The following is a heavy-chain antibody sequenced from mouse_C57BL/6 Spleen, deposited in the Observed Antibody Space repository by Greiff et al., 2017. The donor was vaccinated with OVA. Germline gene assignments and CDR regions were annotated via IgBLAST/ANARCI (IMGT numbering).Heavy chain of an antibody. CDR2: IDPEDGDT. J-gene: IGHJ3*01. V-gene: IGHV14-1*01. CDR1: GFNIKDYY. CDR3: TTLESSGYVWLAY. Sequence: VQLQQSGAELVRPGASVKLSCTASGFNIKDYYMHWVKQRPEQGLEWIGRIDPEDGDTEYAPKFQGKATMTADTSSNTAYLQLSSLTSEDTAVDYCTTLESSGYVWLAYWGQGTLVTVSA. D-gene: IGHD3-2*02.